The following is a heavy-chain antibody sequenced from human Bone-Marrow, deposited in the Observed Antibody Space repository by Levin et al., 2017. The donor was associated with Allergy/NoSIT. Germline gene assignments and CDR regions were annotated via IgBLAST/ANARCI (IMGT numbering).Heavy chain of an antibody. CDR1: GFTFSSYA. J-gene: IGHJ4*02. D-gene: IGHD5-18*01. Sequence: GGSLRLSCAASGFTFSSYAMSWVRQAPGKGLEWVSSISGSGGRTYYAASVKGRFTISRDNSKNTPYLQMNSLRAEDTAVYYCAAQYVNTASPLDYWGQGNLVTVSS. V-gene: IGHV3-23*01. CDR2: ISGSGGRT. CDR3: AAQYVNTASPLDY.